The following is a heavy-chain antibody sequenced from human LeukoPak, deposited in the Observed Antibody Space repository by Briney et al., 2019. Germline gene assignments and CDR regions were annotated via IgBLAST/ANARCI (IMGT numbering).Heavy chain of an antibody. Sequence: PSETLSLTCTVSGGSISSSSYYWGWIRQPPGKGLEWIGSIYYSASTYYNPSLKSRVTISVDTSKNQFSLKLSSVTAADTAVYYCARHSYSNYADYWGQGTLVTVSS. CDR1: GGSISSSSYY. D-gene: IGHD4-11*01. CDR3: ARHSYSNYADY. V-gene: IGHV4-39*01. J-gene: IGHJ4*02. CDR2: IYYSAST.